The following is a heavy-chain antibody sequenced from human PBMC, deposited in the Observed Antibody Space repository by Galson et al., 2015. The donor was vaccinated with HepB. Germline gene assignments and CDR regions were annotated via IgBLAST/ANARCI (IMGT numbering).Heavy chain of an antibody. J-gene: IGHJ4*02. CDR1: GFTFSSYA. V-gene: IGHV3-64D*06. D-gene: IGHD6-19*01. CDR3: VKGGIAVAETIYFDY. Sequence: SLRLSCAASGFTFSSYAMHWVRQAPGKGLEYVSAISSNGGSTYYADSVKGRFTISRDNSKNTLYLQMSSLRAEDTAVYYCVKGGIAVAETIYFDYWGQGTLVTVSS. CDR2: ISSNGGST.